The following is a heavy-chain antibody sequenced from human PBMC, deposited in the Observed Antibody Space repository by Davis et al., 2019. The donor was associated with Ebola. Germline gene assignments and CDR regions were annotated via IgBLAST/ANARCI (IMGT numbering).Heavy chain of an antibody. CDR3: ARGVQGIAVAGTRVHYYYGMDV. CDR2: INHSGST. J-gene: IGHJ6*04. V-gene: IGHV4-34*01. D-gene: IGHD6-19*01. CDR1: GGSFSGYY. Sequence: SETLSLTCAVYGGSFSGYYWRWIRQPPGKGLEWIGEINHSGSTNYNPSLKSRVTISVDTSKNQFSLKLSSVTAADTAVYYCARGVQGIAVAGTRVHYYYGMDVWGKGTTVTVSS.